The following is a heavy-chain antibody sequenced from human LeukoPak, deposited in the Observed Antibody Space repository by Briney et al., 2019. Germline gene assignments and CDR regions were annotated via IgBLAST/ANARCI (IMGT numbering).Heavy chain of an antibody. D-gene: IGHD5-24*01. CDR1: GDSFSSYW. CDR2: IYPGDSDT. CDR3: ARSRDVTANYFYGMDV. J-gene: IGHJ6*02. Sequence: GESLKISCRYSGDSFSSYWIAWVRQMPGKGLEWMGTIYPGDSDTRYSPSFQGQVTISADKAITTAYLQWNSLKASDTAMYYCARSRDVTANYFYGMDVWGQGATVTVSS. V-gene: IGHV5-51*01.